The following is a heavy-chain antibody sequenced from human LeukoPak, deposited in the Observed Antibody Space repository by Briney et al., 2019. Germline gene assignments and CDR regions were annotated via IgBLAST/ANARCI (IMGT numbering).Heavy chain of an antibody. CDR2: IKQDGSEK. V-gene: IGHV3-7*01. D-gene: IGHD6-13*01. Sequence: GGSQRLSCVASGLTLSSRDWMTRVRQAPGKGLEWVSNIKQDGSEKNYVDSVKGRFTISRDNAKNSVDLEMNSLRVEDSAVYYCARVAAAGTGIFVNFYYSMDIWGKGTTVTISS. CDR1: GLTLSSRDW. CDR3: ARVAAAGTGIFVNFYYSMDI. J-gene: IGHJ6*03.